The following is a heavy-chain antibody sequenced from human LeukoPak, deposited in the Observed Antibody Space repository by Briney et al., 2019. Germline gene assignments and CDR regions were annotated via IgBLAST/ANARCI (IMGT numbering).Heavy chain of an antibody. D-gene: IGHD6-19*01. Sequence: GGSLRLSCAASGFTFSSYAMSWVRQAPGKGLEWVSVIYSGGSTYYADSVKGRFTISRDNSKNTLYLQMNSLRAEDTAVYYCAKRILGSGEVVWGQGTLVTVSS. CDR1: GFTFSSYA. CDR2: IYSGGST. CDR3: AKRILGSGEVV. V-gene: IGHV3-23*03. J-gene: IGHJ4*02.